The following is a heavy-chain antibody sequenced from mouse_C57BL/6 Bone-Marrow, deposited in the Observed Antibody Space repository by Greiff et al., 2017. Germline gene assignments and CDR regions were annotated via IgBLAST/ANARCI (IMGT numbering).Heavy chain of an antibody. CDR2: IYPGDGDT. CDR3: ARKIYYYGYFDV. J-gene: IGHJ1*03. CDR1: GYAFSSSW. V-gene: IGHV1-82*01. Sequence: QVQLQQSGPELVKPGASVKISCKASGYAFSSSWMNWVKKRPGKGLEWIGRIYPGDGDTNYNGKFKGKATLTADKSSSTAYMQLSSLTSEDSAVYFCARKIYYYGYFDVWGTGTTVTVSS. D-gene: IGHD1-1*01.